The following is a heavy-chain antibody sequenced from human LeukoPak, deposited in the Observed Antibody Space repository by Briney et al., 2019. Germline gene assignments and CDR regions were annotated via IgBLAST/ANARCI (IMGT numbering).Heavy chain of an antibody. D-gene: IGHD6-13*01. CDR1: GYTFTSYG. Sequence: GASVKVSCKASGYTFTSYGISWVRQAPGQGLEWMGWNSAYDDNTNYAQKLQGRVTMTTDASTSTAYMELRSLRSDDTAVYYCAGSDGSRWYLFDYWGQGTLVTVSS. V-gene: IGHV1-18*01. CDR3: AGSDGSRWYLFDY. CDR2: NSAYDDNT. J-gene: IGHJ4*02.